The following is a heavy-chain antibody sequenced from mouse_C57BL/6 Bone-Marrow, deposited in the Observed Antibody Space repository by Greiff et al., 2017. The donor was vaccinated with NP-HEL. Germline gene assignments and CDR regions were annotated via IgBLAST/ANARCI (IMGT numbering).Heavy chain of an antibody. CDR2: IYPGNSDT. CDR3: TRREDYYGSRYWYFDV. J-gene: IGHJ1*03. D-gene: IGHD1-1*01. V-gene: IGHV1-5*01. CDR1: GYTFTSYW. Sequence: VHVKQSGTVLARPGASVKMSCKTSGYTFTSYWMHWVKQRPGQGLEWIGAIYPGNSDTSYNQKFKGKAKLTAVTSASTAYMELSSLTNEDSAVYYCTRREDYYGSRYWYFDVWGTGTTVTVSS.